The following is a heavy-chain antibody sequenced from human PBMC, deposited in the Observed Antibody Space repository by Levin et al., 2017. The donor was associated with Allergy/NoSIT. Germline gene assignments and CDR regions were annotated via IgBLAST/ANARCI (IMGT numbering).Heavy chain of an antibody. D-gene: IGHD2-21*02. J-gene: IGHJ4*02. CDR3: ARNPGDDIELVADPYDC. CDR1: GGSISSNSDY. V-gene: IGHV4-39*01. Sequence: SETLSLTCTVSGGSISSNSDYWGWIRQPPGKGLEWIGSISYSGNTYYNPSLKSRVTISVDTSKKQFSLKLSSVTAADTAVYYCARNPGDDIELVADPYDCWGQGFVVAVSS. CDR2: ISYSGNT.